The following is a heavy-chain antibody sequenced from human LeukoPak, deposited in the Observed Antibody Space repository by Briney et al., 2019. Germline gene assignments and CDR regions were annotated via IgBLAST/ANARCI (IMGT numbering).Heavy chain of an antibody. V-gene: IGHV3-9*01. CDR3: IKDVSGDDL. D-gene: IGHD3-10*01. CDR1: GFTFDNYA. J-gene: IGHJ2*01. CDR2: ISWNSNNV. Sequence: QPGRSLRLSCAASGFTFDNYAMHWVRQAPGKGLEWVSGISWNSNNVGYADSVKGRFTISRDNAKTSLYLQMDSLRSEDTALYYCIKDVSGDDLWGRGTLVTVSS.